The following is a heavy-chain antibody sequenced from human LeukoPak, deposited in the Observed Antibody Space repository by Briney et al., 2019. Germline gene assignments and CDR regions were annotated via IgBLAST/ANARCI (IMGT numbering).Heavy chain of an antibody. Sequence: GASVKVSCKTSGYTFTRNGISWVRQAPGQGLEWVGWISGYNGNTNFAQKFQGRVTMTTDTSTTTAYMELRSLTSDDTAVYYCAKVWYSSNWYFFDYWGQGTLVTVSS. CDR2: ISGYNGNT. V-gene: IGHV1-18*01. CDR1: GYTFTRNG. D-gene: IGHD6-13*01. CDR3: AKVWYSSNWYFFDY. J-gene: IGHJ4*02.